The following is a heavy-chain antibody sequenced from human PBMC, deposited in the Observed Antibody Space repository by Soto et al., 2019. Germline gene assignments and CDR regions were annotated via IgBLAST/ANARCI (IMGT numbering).Heavy chain of an antibody. CDR1: GGSISSYY. CDR2: IYYSGST. CDR3: ARSSLYYDFWSGYSGPTSVGYMDV. D-gene: IGHD3-3*01. V-gene: IGHV4-59*08. Sequence: SETLSLTCTVSGGSISSYYWSWIRQPPGKGLEWIGYIYYSGSTNYNPSLKSRVTISVDTSKNQFSLKLSSVTAADTAVYYCARSSLYYDFWSGYSGPTSVGYMDVWGKGTTVTVSS. J-gene: IGHJ6*03.